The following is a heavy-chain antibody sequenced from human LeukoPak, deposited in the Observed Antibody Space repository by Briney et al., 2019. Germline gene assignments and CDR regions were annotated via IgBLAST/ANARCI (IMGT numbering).Heavy chain of an antibody. Sequence: SETLSLTCTVSGGSISSYYWSWIRQPAGKGLEWIGRIYTSGSTNYNPSLKSRVTMSVDTSKNQFSLKLSSVTAADTAVYYCASGYYDSSGSPFAFDIWGQGTMDTVSS. CDR2: IYTSGST. J-gene: IGHJ3*02. CDR3: ASGYYDSSGSPFAFDI. CDR1: GGSISSYY. V-gene: IGHV4-4*07. D-gene: IGHD3-22*01.